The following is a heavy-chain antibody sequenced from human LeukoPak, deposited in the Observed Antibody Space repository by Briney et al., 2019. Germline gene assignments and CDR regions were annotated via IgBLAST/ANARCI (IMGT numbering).Heavy chain of an antibody. Sequence: SETLSLTCAVYGGSFSGYYWSWIRQPPGKGLEWIGEINHSGSTNYNPSLKSRVTISVDTSKNQFSLKLSSVTAADTAVYYCARGEGINRFDPWGQGTLVTVSS. J-gene: IGHJ5*02. D-gene: IGHD3-10*01. V-gene: IGHV4-34*01. CDR2: INHSGST. CDR1: GGSFSGYY. CDR3: ARGEGINRFDP.